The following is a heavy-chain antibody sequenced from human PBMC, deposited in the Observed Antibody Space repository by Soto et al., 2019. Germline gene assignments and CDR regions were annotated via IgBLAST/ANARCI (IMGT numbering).Heavy chain of an antibody. D-gene: IGHD1-26*01. CDR3: ARRMWDLDGY. J-gene: IGHJ4*02. V-gene: IGHV3-30-3*01. Sequence: QVQLVESGGGVVQPGRSLRLSCAASGFTFSSYAMHWVRQAPGKGLEWVAVISYDGSNKYYADSVKARFTISRDNSKNALYLQVNRLKAEETACYYFARRMWDLDGYWGQGTLVTRSS. CDR1: GFTFSSYA. CDR2: ISYDGSNK.